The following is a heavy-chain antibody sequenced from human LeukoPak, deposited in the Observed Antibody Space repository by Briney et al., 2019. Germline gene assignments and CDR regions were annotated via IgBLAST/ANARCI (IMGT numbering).Heavy chain of an antibody. D-gene: IGHD2-2*01. Sequence: GGSLRLSCAASGFTFSSYAMHWVRQAPGKGLEWVAVISYDGSNKYYADSVKGRFTISRDNSKNTLYLQMNSLRAEDTAVYYCVKDFLHGPHIEPVGSVRPFDYWGQGTLVTVSS. J-gene: IGHJ4*02. CDR3: VKDFLHGPHIEPVGSVRPFDY. V-gene: IGHV3-30-3*01. CDR1: GFTFSSYA. CDR2: ISYDGSNK.